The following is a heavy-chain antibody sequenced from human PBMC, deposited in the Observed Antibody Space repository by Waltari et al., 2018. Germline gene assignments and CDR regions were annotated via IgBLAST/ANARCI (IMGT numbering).Heavy chain of an antibody. CDR2: ISYDGSNK. D-gene: IGHD3-3*01. CDR3: AREWRRRGAFDI. CDR1: GLPFSSCA. Sequence: QVRMVGSGGGVVQPGRSLRISCAASGLPFSSCAVHWVRQGPGKGLEWVAVISYDGSNKYYADSVKGRFTISRDNSKNTLYLQMNSLRAEDTAVYYCAREWRRRGAFDIWGQGTMVTVSS. V-gene: IGHV3-30-3*01. J-gene: IGHJ3*02.